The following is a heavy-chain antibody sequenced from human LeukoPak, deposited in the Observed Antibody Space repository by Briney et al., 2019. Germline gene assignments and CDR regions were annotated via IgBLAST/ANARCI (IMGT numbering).Heavy chain of an antibody. CDR1: GFTFSNYD. D-gene: IGHD4-17*01. CDR3: AREGETTGTGDFDY. V-gene: IGHV3-64*01. J-gene: IGHJ4*02. Sequence: GGSLRLSCAASGFTFSNYDMHWVRQAPGKGLEYVASISNKGGNTYYANSVKGRFTISRDNSKKTLFLQMGSLRDEDMAVYYCAREGETTGTGDFDYWGQGTLVTVSS. CDR2: ISNKGGNT.